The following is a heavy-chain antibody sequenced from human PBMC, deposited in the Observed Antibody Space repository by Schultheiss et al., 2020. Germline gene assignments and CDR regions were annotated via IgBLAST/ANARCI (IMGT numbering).Heavy chain of an antibody. V-gene: IGHV1-46*01. CDR2: INPSGGST. J-gene: IGHJ3*02. Sequence: ASVKVSCKASGYTFTSYYMHWVRQAPGQGLEWMGIINPSGGSTSYAQKFQGRVTMTEDTSTDTAYMELSSLRSEDTAVYYCATVKVYAIYAFDIWGQGTMVTVSS. CDR1: GYTFTSYY. D-gene: IGHD2-8*01. CDR3: ATVKVYAIYAFDI.